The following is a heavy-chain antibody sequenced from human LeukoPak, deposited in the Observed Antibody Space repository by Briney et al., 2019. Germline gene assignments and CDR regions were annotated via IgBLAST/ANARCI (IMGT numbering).Heavy chain of an antibody. Sequence: EPGGSLRLSCAASGLTFSRYGMHWVRQAPGKGLEWVAFVRYDGINKYYADSVTGRFTISRDNSRDTLYLQMNSLRAEDTAVYYCAKDLNSSPDFDYWGQGTLVTVSS. CDR1: GLTFSRYG. CDR3: AKDLNSSPDFDY. CDR2: VRYDGINK. J-gene: IGHJ4*02. V-gene: IGHV3-30*02.